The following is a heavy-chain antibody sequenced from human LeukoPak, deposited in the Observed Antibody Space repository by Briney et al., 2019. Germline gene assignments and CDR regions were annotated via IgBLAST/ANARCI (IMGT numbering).Heavy chain of an antibody. CDR3: AGGSGYSYGFPDY. Sequence: SGGSLRLSCAASGFSVSNNYMSWVRQAPGKGLEWVSVIYSGDITYYTDSVKGRFTISRDNSKNTLYLQMNSLRAEDTAVYYCAGGSGYSYGFPDYWGQGTLVTVSS. CDR1: GFSVSNNY. J-gene: IGHJ4*02. D-gene: IGHD5-18*01. CDR2: IYSGDIT. V-gene: IGHV3-53*01.